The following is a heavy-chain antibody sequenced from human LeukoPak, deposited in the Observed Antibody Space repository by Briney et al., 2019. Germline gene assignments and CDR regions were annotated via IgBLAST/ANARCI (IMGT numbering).Heavy chain of an antibody. CDR1: GFTFSSYG. V-gene: IGHV3-30*18. CDR2: ISYDGSNK. D-gene: IGHD1-14*01. Sequence: GGSLRLSCAASGFTFSSYGMHWVRQAPGKGLEWVAVISYDGSNKYYADSVKGRFTISRDNSKNSLYLQMNNLRIEDTALYYCANEKTMTFDHWGQGTPVTVSS. J-gene: IGHJ4*02. CDR3: ANEKTMTFDH.